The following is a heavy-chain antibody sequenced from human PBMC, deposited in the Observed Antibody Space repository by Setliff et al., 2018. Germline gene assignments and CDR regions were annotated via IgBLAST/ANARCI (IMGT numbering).Heavy chain of an antibody. CDR3: ARGLFGERFFYYMDV. J-gene: IGHJ6*03. D-gene: IGHD3-10*02. Sequence: SETLSLTCTVSGDSISRAKYYWSWIRQSAGKGLECIGRIFTDGSTKYNPSLNSRVTLLIDTAKNQISLRLSSVTAADTAVYYCARGLFGERFFYYMDVWGKGASVTVSS. CDR1: GDSISRAKYY. CDR2: IFTDGST. V-gene: IGHV4-61*02.